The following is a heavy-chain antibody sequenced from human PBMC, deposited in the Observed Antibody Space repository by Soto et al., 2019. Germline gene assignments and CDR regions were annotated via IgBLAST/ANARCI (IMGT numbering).Heavy chain of an antibody. Sequence: QVQLQESGPGLVKPSETLSLTCTVSGGSLSGYYWSWIRQPPGKGLEWSGYTYYSGNANFNPSLETRVTTSVNTSKNQFSLKLTSVTAADTAVYYCARHQIFGAAITHFDYWGQGTLVTVSS. CDR1: GGSLSGYY. CDR3: ARHQIFGAAITHFDY. J-gene: IGHJ4*02. CDR2: TYYSGNA. V-gene: IGHV4-59*08. D-gene: IGHD3-3*01.